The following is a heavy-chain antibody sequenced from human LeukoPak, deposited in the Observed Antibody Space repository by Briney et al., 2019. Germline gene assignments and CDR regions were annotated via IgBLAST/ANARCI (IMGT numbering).Heavy chain of an antibody. J-gene: IGHJ6*03. V-gene: IGHV2-70*11. CDR2: IDWDDDK. Sequence: ESGPTLVNPTQALTLTCTFSGFSLSTSGMGVSWIRQPPGKALEWLARIDWDDDKYYSTSLKTRLTISKDTSKNQVVLTMTNMDPVDTATYYCARTSALLEWTYYYYYYMDVWGKGTTVTVSS. CDR1: GFSLSTSGMG. D-gene: IGHD3-3*01. CDR3: ARTSALLEWTYYYYYYMDV.